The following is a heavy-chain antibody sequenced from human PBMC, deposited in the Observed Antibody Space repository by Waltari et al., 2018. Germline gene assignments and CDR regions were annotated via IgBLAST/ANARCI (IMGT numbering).Heavy chain of an antibody. CDR2: IYYSGST. Sequence: QLQLQESGPGLVKPSETLSLTCTVSGGSISSSSYYWGWLRQPPGKGLGWFGSIYYSGSTYDNQSLKIRVTISVDTSKKQCSRKLSAVTAADTAVYYWAREDYYDSSGVLDWFDPWGQGTLVTVSS. CDR3: AREDYYDSSGVLDWFDP. D-gene: IGHD3-22*01. J-gene: IGHJ5*02. CDR1: GGSISSSSYY. V-gene: IGHV4-39*07.